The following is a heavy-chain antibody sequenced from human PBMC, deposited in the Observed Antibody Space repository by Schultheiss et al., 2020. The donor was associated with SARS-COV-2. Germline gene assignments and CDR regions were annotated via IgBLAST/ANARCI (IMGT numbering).Heavy chain of an antibody. J-gene: IGHJ4*02. D-gene: IGHD3-9*01. CDR2: MNPNSGDT. CDR3: ARVKYYDILTGYPNVDYFDY. CDR1: GYTFTSYA. V-gene: IGHV1-18*01. Sequence: ASVKVSCKASGYTFTSYAMNWVRQATGQGLEWMGWMNPNSGDTNYAQKLQGRVTMTTDTSTSTAYMELRSLRSDDTAVYYCARVKYYDILTGYPNVDYFDYWGQGTLVTVSS.